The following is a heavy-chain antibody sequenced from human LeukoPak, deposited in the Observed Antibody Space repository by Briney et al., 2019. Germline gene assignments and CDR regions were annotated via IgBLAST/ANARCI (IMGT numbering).Heavy chain of an antibody. Sequence: GGSLRLSCAASGFTFSSYAMHWVRQAPGKGLEWVAVISYDGSNKYYADSVKGRFTISRDNSKNTLYLQMNSLRAEDTAVYYCAKDARKRIQLSPFDYWGQGTLVTVSS. CDR3: AKDARKRIQLSPFDY. V-gene: IGHV3-30-3*01. CDR1: GFTFSSYA. J-gene: IGHJ4*02. D-gene: IGHD5-18*01. CDR2: ISYDGSNK.